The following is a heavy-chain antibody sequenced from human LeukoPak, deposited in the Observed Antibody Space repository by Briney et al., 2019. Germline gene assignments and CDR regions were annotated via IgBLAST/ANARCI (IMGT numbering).Heavy chain of an antibody. J-gene: IGHJ3*01. CDR2: IYYGGST. CDR3: ARAADYYV. CDR1: GGSISGYY. Sequence: PSETLSLTCTVSGGSISGYYWTWIRQPPGKGLEWIGYIYYGGSTTYNPSLKSRVTISVDTSKNQLSLRLSSVTAADTAVYYCARAADYYVWSQGTMVTVSS. V-gene: IGHV4-59*01. D-gene: IGHD3-10*01.